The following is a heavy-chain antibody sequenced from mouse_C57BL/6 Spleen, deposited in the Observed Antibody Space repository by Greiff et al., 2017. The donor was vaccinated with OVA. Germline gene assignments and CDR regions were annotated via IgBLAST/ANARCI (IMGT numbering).Heavy chain of an antibody. CDR1: GYTFTDYY. CDR3: ACYYYGSSFYWYFDV. CDR2: INPYNGGT. V-gene: IGHV1-19*01. Sequence: SGPVLVKPGASVKMSCKASGYTFTDYYMNWVKQSHGKSLEWIGVINPYNGGTSYNQKFKGKATLTVDKSSSTAYMELNSLTSEDSAVYYCACYYYGSSFYWYFDVWGTGTTVTVSS. D-gene: IGHD1-1*01. J-gene: IGHJ1*03.